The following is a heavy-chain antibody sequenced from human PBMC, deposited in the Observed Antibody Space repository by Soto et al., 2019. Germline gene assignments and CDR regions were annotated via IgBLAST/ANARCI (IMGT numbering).Heavy chain of an antibody. Sequence: GGSLRLSCAASGFTFSSYNMNWVRQAPGRGLEWVSYISSSGSTIYYADSVKGRFTISRDHAKNSLYLQMNSLRAEDTAVYYCARVAAAGQEKQFDYWGQGTLVTVSS. CDR3: ARVAAAGQEKQFDY. CDR1: GFTFSSYN. CDR2: ISSSGSTI. V-gene: IGHV3-48*04. J-gene: IGHJ4*02. D-gene: IGHD6-13*01.